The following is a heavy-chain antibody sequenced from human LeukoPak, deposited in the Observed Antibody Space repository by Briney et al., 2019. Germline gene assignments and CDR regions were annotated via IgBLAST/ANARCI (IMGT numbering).Heavy chain of an antibody. CDR2: ISNSGTT. J-gene: IGHJ5*02. CDR3: ARVVRGAVTSNCFDP. CDR1: GDSLNVYD. Sequence: SETLSHTCTVSGDSLNVYDWPWIRQARGKGVEGRGYISNSGTTDYNPSLKSRVTMSVDTSKNEFSLKVTSVTAADTAMYYCARVVRGAVTSNCFDPWGQGTLVTVSS. D-gene: IGHD4-17*01. V-gene: IGHV4-59*01.